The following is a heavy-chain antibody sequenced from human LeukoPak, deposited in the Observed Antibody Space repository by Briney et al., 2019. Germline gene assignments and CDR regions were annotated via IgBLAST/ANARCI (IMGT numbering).Heavy chain of an antibody. CDR3: AREHTAMAPVRWFDP. Sequence: ASVKVSCKASGGTFSSYAISWVRQAPRQGLEWMGIINPSGGSTSYAQKFQGRVTMTRDTSTSTVYMELSSLRSEDTAVYYCAREHTAMAPVRWFDPWGQGTLVTVSS. CDR1: GGTFSSYA. D-gene: IGHD5-18*01. J-gene: IGHJ5*02. CDR2: INPSGGST. V-gene: IGHV1-46*01.